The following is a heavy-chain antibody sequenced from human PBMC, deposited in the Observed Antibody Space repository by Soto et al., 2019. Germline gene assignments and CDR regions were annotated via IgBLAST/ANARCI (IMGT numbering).Heavy chain of an antibody. J-gene: IGHJ6*02. Sequence: SVKVSWKASGGTFSSYAISWVRQAPGQGLEWMGGIIPIFGTANYAQKFQGRVTITADESTSTAYMGLSSLRSDDTAVYYCARDQGGVYCSNTSCYGLYYYYGMDVWGQGTTVTVSS. D-gene: IGHD2-2*01. CDR3: ARDQGGVYCSNTSCYGLYYYYGMDV. CDR1: GGTFSSYA. V-gene: IGHV1-69*13. CDR2: IIPIFGTA.